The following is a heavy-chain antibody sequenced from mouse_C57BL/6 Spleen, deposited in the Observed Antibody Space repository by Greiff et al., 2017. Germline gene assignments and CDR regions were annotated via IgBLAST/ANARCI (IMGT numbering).Heavy chain of an antibody. Sequence: EVQGVESGGDLVNPGGSLKLSCAASGFTFSSYGMSWVRQTPDKRLEWVATISSGGSYTYYPDSVKGRFTISRDNAKNTLYLQMSSLKSEDTAMYYCARQGGNYDYWGQGTTLTVSS. V-gene: IGHV5-6*01. D-gene: IGHD2-1*01. CDR3: ARQGGNYDY. J-gene: IGHJ2*01. CDR1: GFTFSSYG. CDR2: ISSGGSYT.